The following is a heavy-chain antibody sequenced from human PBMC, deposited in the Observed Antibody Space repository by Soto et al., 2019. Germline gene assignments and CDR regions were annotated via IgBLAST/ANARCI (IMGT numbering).Heavy chain of an antibody. CDR1: GFTFIGSA. CDR3: SRQASDFCSGKPQYSVDV. D-gene: IGHD3-3*01. Sequence: EVQLVESGGGLVQPGGSLKLSCAASGFTFIGSAMHWVRQASGKGLEWVGRIRSKPNNYATAYGASVTGRFTISRDDSKKTAYLQRNSLNTEDTAVYSCSRQASDFCSGKPQYSVDVWGEAATLIVSS. J-gene: IGHJ6*03. CDR2: IRSKPNNYAT. V-gene: IGHV3-73*01.